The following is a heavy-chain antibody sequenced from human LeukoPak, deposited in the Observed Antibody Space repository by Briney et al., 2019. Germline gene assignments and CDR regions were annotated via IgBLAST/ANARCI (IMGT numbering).Heavy chain of an antibody. CDR2: IIPIFGTA. Sequence: SVKVSCKASGGTFSSYAISWVRQAPGQGLEWMGGIIPIFGTANYAQKFQGRVTITTDESTSTAYMELSSLRSEDTAVYYCARDAYIAAAGDILFDPWGQGTLVTVSS. CDR1: GGTFSSYA. J-gene: IGHJ5*02. CDR3: ARDAYIAAAGDILFDP. D-gene: IGHD6-13*01. V-gene: IGHV1-69*05.